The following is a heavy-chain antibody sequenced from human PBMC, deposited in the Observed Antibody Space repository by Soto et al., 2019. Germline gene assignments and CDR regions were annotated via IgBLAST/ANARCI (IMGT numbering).Heavy chain of an antibody. Sequence: QVQLQESGPGLVKPSQTLSLTCTVSGGSISSGGYYWSWIRQHPGKGLEWIGYIYYSGSTYYNPSLKSQVTISVDTSNNQFSLKLSSVTAADTAVYYCARVLRSAGRMIDYWGQGTLVTVSS. CDR3: ARVLRSAGRMIDY. CDR1: GGSISSGGYY. V-gene: IGHV4-31*01. CDR2: IYYSGST. J-gene: IGHJ4*02. D-gene: IGHD1-1*01.